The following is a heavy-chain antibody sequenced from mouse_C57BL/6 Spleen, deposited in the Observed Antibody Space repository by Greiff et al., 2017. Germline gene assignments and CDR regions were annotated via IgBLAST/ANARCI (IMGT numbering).Heavy chain of an antibody. V-gene: IGHV5-9-1*02. D-gene: IGHD4-1*02. CDR2: ISSGGDYI. CDR1: GFTFSSYA. Sequence: EVKLVESGEGLVKPGGSLKLSCAASGFTFSSYAMSWVRQTPEKRLEWVAYISSGGDYIYYADTVKGRFTISRDNARNTLYLQMSSLKSEDTAMYYWTRAPTGTGATDYWGQGTTLTVSS. J-gene: IGHJ2*01. CDR3: TRAPTGTGATDY.